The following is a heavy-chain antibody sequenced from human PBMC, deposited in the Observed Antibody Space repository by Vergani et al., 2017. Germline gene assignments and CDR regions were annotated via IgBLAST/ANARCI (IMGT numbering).Heavy chain of an antibody. J-gene: IGHJ5*02. D-gene: IGHD2-2*01. CDR3: ARGVVPAASNWFDP. Sequence: QVQLQESGPGLVKPSQTLSLTCTVSGSSISSGSYYWSWIRQPAGKGLEWIGRIYTSESTNYNPSLKSRVTMSVDTSKNQFSLKLSSVTAADTAVYYCARGVVPAASNWFDPWGQGTLVTVSS. CDR1: GSSISSGSYY. V-gene: IGHV4-61*02. CDR2: IYTSEST.